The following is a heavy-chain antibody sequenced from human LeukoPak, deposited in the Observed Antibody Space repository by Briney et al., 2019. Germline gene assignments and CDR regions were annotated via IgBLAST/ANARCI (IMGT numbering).Heavy chain of an antibody. J-gene: IGHJ4*02. V-gene: IGHV1-2*02. CDR1: GYTFTGYY. Sequence: ASVKVSCKASGYTFTGYYMHWVRQAPGQGLEWMGWINPNSGGTNYAQKFQGRVTMTRDTSISTAYMELSRLRSDDTAVYYCARALFGWLQFSVSYWGQGTLVTVSS. CDR3: ARALFGWLQFSVSY. CDR2: INPNSGGT. D-gene: IGHD5-24*01.